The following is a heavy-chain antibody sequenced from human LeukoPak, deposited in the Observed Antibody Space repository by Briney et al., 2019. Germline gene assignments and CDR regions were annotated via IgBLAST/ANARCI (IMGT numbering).Heavy chain of an antibody. Sequence: PGGSLRLSCAASGFTFSSYWMSWVRQAPGKGLEWVANIKQDGSEKYYVDSVKGRFTISRDNAKNSLYLQMNSLRAEDTAVYYCARGPVAARTYFDYWGQGTLVTVSS. CDR3: ARGPVAARTYFDY. CDR2: IKQDGSEK. D-gene: IGHD6-6*01. CDR1: GFTFSSYW. J-gene: IGHJ4*02. V-gene: IGHV3-7*01.